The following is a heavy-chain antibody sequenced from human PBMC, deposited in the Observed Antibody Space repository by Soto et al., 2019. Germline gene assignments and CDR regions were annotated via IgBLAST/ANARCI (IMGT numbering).Heavy chain of an antibody. CDR1: GGTFSSYA. V-gene: IGHV1-69*13. Sequence: WASVKVSCKASGGTFSSYAISWVRQAPGQGLEWMGGIIPIFGTANYAQKFQGRVTITADESTSTAYMELSSLRSEDTAVYYCARESIPGYSSGWYHYFDYWGQGTLVTVSS. D-gene: IGHD6-19*01. J-gene: IGHJ4*02. CDR2: IIPIFGTA. CDR3: ARESIPGYSSGWYHYFDY.